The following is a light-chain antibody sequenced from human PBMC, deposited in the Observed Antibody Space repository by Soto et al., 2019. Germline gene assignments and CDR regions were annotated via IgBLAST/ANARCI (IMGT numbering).Light chain of an antibody. CDR3: CSYAGSTTSWV. CDR2: DVS. CDR1: SSDVGSYNL. J-gene: IGLJ3*02. V-gene: IGLV2-23*02. Sequence: QSALTQPASVSGSPRQSITISCTGTSSDVGSYNLVSWYQQHADKAPKLMIYDVSKRPSGISNRFSGSKSGSTASLTISGLQAEDEADYYCCSYAGSTTSWVFGGGTKLTVL.